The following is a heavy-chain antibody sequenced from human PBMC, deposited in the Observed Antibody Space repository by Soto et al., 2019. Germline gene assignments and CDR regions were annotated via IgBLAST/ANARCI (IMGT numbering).Heavy chain of an antibody. J-gene: IGHJ6*02. CDR3: ARGYDFAGFSPYGLDV. D-gene: IGHD3-3*01. Sequence: QLRESGPGLVKPSQTLSLTCTVSGTPINSADFYWTWIRQPPGKGLEWIGYIYYSGTTFHNPSLRSRISMSVDTSKNQFSLRLNSVTAADTAVYYCARGYDFAGFSPYGLDVWGQGTTVTVSS. CDR2: IYYSGTT. CDR1: GTPINSADFY. V-gene: IGHV4-30-4*01.